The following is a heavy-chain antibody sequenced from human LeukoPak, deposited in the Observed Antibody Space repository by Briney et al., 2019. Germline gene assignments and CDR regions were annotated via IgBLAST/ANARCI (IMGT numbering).Heavy chain of an antibody. Sequence: NPGGSLRLSCAASGFTASSNYMSWVRQAQGKGLEWVSVIYSDDRTYYADSVKGRFTISRHTSKKTLYLQMNSLRAEDTAVYYCAREVMAKRRAFDIWGHGTVVTVSS. CDR2: IYSDDRT. V-gene: IGHV3-53*04. CDR3: AREVMAKRRAFDI. J-gene: IGHJ3*02. D-gene: IGHD2-8*01. CDR1: GFTASSNY.